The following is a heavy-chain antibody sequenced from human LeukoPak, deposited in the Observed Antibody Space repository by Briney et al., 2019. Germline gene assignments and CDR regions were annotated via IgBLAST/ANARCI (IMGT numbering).Heavy chain of an antibody. CDR1: GFTFIDYT. Sequence: GGSLRLSCAASGFTFIDYTMNWVRQAPGKGLEWVSSISSSSSTYIYYADSVSGRFTISRDNAKNSLYLQMNSLRAEDTAVYYCARDHRDSSGWYNRAFDIWGQGTMVTVSS. CDR3: ARDHRDSSGWYNRAFDI. D-gene: IGHD6-19*01. CDR2: ISSSSSTYI. J-gene: IGHJ3*02. V-gene: IGHV3-21*01.